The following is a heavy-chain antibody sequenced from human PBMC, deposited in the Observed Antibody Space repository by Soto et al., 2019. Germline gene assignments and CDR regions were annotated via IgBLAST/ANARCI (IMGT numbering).Heavy chain of an antibody. Sequence: QVQLQQWGAVLLKPSETLSLTCAVYGGSFSGYYWSWIRQPPGKGLEWIGEINHSGSTNYNPSLKSRVTISVDTSKNQFSLKLSSVTAADTAVYYCARGLAVLHWGQGTLVTVSS. CDR1: GGSFSGYY. CDR2: INHSGST. J-gene: IGHJ4*02. D-gene: IGHD6-19*01. CDR3: ARGLAVLH. V-gene: IGHV4-34*01.